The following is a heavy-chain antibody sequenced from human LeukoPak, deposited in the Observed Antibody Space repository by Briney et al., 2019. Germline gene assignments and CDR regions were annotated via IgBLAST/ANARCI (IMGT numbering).Heavy chain of an antibody. Sequence: GASVKDSCKASGGTFSSYAISWVRQAPGQGLEWMGGIIPIFGTENYAEKFQVRVTINTDESTSSAYMELSSLRSEDTAVYYCATADYVSIAALCYYYYYMDVWGKGTTVTVSS. D-gene: IGHD6-6*01. CDR2: IIPIFGTE. CDR1: GGTFSSYA. V-gene: IGHV1-69*05. J-gene: IGHJ6*03. CDR3: ATADYVSIAALCYYYYYMDV.